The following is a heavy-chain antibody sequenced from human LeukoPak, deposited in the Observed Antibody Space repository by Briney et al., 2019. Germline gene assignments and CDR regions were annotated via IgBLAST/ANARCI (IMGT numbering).Heavy chain of an antibody. V-gene: IGHV3-48*03. D-gene: IGHD2-2*01. CDR3: ARGDCSSTSCYCAYYYYGMDV. CDR1: EFTFSSYE. J-gene: IGHJ6*02. Sequence: GGSLRLSCAASEFTFSSYEMNWVRQAPGKGLEWVSYISISGSTIYYADSVKGRFTMSRDNAKNSLYLQMNSLRAEDTAVYYCARGDCSSTSCYCAYYYYGMDVWGQGTTVTVSS. CDR2: ISISGSTI.